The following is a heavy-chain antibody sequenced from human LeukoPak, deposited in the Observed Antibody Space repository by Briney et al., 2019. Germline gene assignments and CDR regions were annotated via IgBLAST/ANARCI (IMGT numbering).Heavy chain of an antibody. V-gene: IGHV4-34*01. CDR1: GGSFSGYY. J-gene: IGHJ3*02. Sequence: SETLSLTCAVYGGSFSGYYWSWIRQPPGKGLEWIGEINHSGSTNYNPSLKSRATMSVDTTKNQFSLKLSSVTAADTAVYYCAREGLLWFGELYAFDIWGQGTMVTVSS. D-gene: IGHD3-10*01. CDR2: INHSGST. CDR3: AREGLLWFGELYAFDI.